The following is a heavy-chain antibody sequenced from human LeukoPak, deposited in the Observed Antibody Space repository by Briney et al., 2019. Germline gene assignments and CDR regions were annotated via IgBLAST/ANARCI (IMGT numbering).Heavy chain of an antibody. J-gene: IGHJ4*02. CDR2: ISYDGSNK. V-gene: IGHV3-30-3*01. D-gene: IGHD6-19*01. CDR1: GFTFSSYA. CDR3: ARDSRSSGWYLISYYFDY. Sequence: PGRSLRLSCAASGFTFSSYAMHWVRQAPGKGLEWVAVISYDGSNKYYADSVKGRFTISRDNSKNTLYLQMNSLRAEDTAVYYCARDSRSSGWYLISYYFDYWGQGTLVTVSS.